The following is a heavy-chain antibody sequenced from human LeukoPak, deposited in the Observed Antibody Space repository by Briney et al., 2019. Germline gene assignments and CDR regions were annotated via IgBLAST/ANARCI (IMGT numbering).Heavy chain of an antibody. CDR2: IYHSGST. Sequence: SETLSLTCTVSGGSISSSSYYWGWIRQPPGKGLEWIGEIYHSGSTNYNPSLKSRVTISLDRSRNQFSLRLNSVTAADTAVYYCARGGNSAWYFDYWGQGTLITVSS. V-gene: IGHV4-39*07. CDR3: ARGGNSAWYFDY. CDR1: GGSISSSSYY. D-gene: IGHD6-19*01. J-gene: IGHJ4*02.